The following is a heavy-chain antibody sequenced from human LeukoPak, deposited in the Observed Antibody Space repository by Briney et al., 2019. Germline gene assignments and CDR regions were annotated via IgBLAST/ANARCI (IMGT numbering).Heavy chain of an antibody. Sequence: SETLSLTCTVSGGSISSSSYYWGWISQPPGKGLEWIGRIYYSGSTYYNPSLKSRVTISVDTSKNQFSLKLSSVTAADTAVYYCAGLGGSGSYYIGWFDPWGQGTLVTVSS. V-gene: IGHV4-39*01. D-gene: IGHD3-10*01. CDR2: IYYSGST. J-gene: IGHJ5*02. CDR3: AGLGGSGSYYIGWFDP. CDR1: GGSISSSSYY.